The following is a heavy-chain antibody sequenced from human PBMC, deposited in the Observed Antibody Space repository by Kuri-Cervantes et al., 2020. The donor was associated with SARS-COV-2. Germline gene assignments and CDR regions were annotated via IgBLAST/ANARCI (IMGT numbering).Heavy chain of an antibody. CDR3: ATQDFDF. CDR2: ITAGGGT. J-gene: IGHJ4*02. Sequence: GGSLRLSCAASEFRLGYSNMNWVRQAPGKGLEWVSTITAGGGTYYGDSVRGRLTISRGNAKNILFLQMNSLRAEGTAVYYCATQDFDFWGQGTLVTVSS. V-gene: IGHV3-23*01. CDR1: EFRLGYSN.